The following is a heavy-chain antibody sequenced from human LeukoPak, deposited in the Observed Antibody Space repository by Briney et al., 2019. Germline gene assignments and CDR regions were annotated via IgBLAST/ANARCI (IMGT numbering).Heavy chain of an antibody. J-gene: IGHJ5*02. Sequence: PSETLSLTCTVSGGSISSGGYYCSWIRQHPGKGLEWIGYIYYSGSTYYNPSLKSRVTISVDTSKNQFTLKLSSVTAADTAVYYCARDEGRSDNDSWFDPWGQGTLVTVSS. CDR3: ARDEGRSDNDSWFDP. V-gene: IGHV4-31*03. CDR1: GGSISSGGYY. D-gene: IGHD2-15*01. CDR2: IYYSGST.